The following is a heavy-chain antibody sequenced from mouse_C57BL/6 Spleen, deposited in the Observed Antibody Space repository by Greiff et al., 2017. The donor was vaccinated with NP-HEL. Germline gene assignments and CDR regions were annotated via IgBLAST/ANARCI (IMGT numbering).Heavy chain of an antibody. CDR2: IDPENGDT. CDR1: GFNIKDDY. CDR3: TTWPRGINFDY. J-gene: IGHJ2*01. V-gene: IGHV14-4*01. Sequence: VQLQQSGAELVRPGASVKLSCTASGFNIKDDYMHWVKQRPEQGLEWIGWIDPENGDTEYASKFQGKATITADTSSNTAYLQLSSLTSEDTAVYYCTTWPRGINFDYWGQGTTLTVSS.